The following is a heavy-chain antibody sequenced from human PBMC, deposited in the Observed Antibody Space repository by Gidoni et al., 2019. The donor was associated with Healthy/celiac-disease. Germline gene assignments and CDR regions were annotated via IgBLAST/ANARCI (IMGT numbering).Heavy chain of an antibody. CDR3: ARGPYYDFWSGYYTNRGWFDP. Sequence: QVQLPQWGAGLLKPSETLSLTCAVYGGSFSGYYWSWIRQPPGKGLEWIGEINHSGSTNYNPALKSRVTISVDTSKNQFSLKLSSVTAADTAVYYCARGPYYDFWSGYYTNRGWFDPWGQGTLVTVSS. CDR1: GGSFSGYY. D-gene: IGHD3-3*01. J-gene: IGHJ5*02. CDR2: INHSGST. V-gene: IGHV4-34*01.